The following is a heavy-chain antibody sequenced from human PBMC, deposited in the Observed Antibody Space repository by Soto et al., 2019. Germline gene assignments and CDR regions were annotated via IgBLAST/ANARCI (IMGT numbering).Heavy chain of an antibody. CDR2: GST. Sequence: GSTYYNPSLRSRVTISVDTSKNQFSLKLSSVTAADTAVYYCASSYGDYVSYWGQGTLVTVSS. D-gene: IGHD4-17*01. V-gene: IGHV4-39*01. CDR3: ASSYGDYVSY. J-gene: IGHJ4*02.